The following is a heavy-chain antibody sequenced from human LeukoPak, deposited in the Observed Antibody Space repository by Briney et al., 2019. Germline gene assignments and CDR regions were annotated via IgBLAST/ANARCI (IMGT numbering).Heavy chain of an antibody. V-gene: IGHV3-33*06. CDR2: IWYDGSKK. D-gene: IGHD2-15*01. J-gene: IGHJ4*02. CDR1: GFTFSSYG. Sequence: GGSLRLSCAASGFTFSSYGMHWVRQAPGKGLEWVAVIWYDGSKKYYANSVKGRFTISRDNSKNTLYLQMNSLRAEDTAVYYCAKGSGSSCYSPCDYWGQGILVTVSS. CDR3: AKGSGSSCYSPCDY.